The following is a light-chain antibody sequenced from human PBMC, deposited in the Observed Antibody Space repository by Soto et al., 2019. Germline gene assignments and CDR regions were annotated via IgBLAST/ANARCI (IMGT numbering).Light chain of an antibody. J-gene: IGKJ1*01. V-gene: IGKV1-5*03. CDR2: RAS. Sequence: DIQMTQSPSTLPASVGDRVTITCRASQSISSWLAWYQQKPGKAPKLLIYRASSLESGVPSRFSGSGSGTEFTLTISSLQPDDLATYYCQQYDTYKMFGQGTKVDIK. CDR1: QSISSW. CDR3: QQYDTYKM.